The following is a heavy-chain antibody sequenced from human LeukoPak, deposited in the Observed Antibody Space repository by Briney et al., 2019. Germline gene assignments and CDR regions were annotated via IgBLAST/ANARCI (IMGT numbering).Heavy chain of an antibody. J-gene: IGHJ6*02. CDR3: AKDVGLAVCIFYYYGMDV. D-gene: IGHD6-19*01. V-gene: IGHV3-30*18. CDR1: GFTFSSYG. CDR2: ISYDGSNK. Sequence: GGSLKLSCAASGFTFSSYGMHWVRKAPGKGLEWVAVISYDGSNKYYADSVKGRFTISRDNSKNTLYLQMNSLRAEDTAVEYCAKDVGLAVCIFYYYGMDVWGQGTTVTVSS.